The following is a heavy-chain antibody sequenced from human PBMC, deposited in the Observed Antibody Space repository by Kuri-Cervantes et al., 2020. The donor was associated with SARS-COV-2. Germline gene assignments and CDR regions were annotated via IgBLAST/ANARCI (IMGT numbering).Heavy chain of an antibody. J-gene: IGHJ4*02. CDR2: TYYRSKWYN. CDR1: GDSVSSNSAA. V-gene: IGHV6-1*01. CDR3: ARDQVAIVYGDPAGRFDLYYFDY. D-gene: IGHD4-17*01. Sequence: LRLSCAISGDSVSSNSAAWNWIRQSPSRGLEWLGRTYYRSKWYNDYAVSVKSRITINPDTSKNQFSLKLSSVTAADTAVYYCARDQVAIVYGDPAGRFDLYYFDYWGQGTLVTVSS.